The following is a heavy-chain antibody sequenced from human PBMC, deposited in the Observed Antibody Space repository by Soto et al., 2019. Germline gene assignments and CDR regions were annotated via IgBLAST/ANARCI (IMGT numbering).Heavy chain of an antibody. CDR3: ARGGVGAAGGMDV. D-gene: IGHD1-26*01. J-gene: IGHJ6*02. V-gene: IGHV1-69*08. CDR2: IIPIFTQT. Sequence: QVQLVQSGAEVKKPGSPVKVSCKSSGYTFTIYTVTWVRQAPGQGLEWMGRIIPIFTQTNYAQKFQDRVTITADKSTSTVYMELSGLRYEDTAVYYCARGGVGAAGGMDVWGQGTTVTVSS. CDR1: GYTFTIYT.